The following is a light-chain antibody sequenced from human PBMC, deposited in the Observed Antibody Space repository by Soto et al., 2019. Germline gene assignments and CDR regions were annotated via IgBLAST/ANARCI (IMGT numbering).Light chain of an antibody. CDR3: QQRSSWPLT. Sequence: EIVLTQSPATLSLSPGERATLSCRASQSVRSLLAWYQQKPGQAPRLLIYDASNRATGIPARFSGSGSVTDSPLTISSLETEDFAVYYCQQRSSWPLTFGGGTKVEIK. J-gene: IGKJ4*01. CDR1: QSVRSL. CDR2: DAS. V-gene: IGKV3-11*01.